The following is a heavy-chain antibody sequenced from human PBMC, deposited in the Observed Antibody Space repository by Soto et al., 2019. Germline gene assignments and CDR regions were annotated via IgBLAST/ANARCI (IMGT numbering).Heavy chain of an antibody. CDR3: ARGGGRNYDILTCYKNYYYYYGMDV. D-gene: IGHD3-9*01. CDR1: GFTFSSYS. CDR2: ISSSSSYI. J-gene: IGHJ6*02. Sequence: EVQLVESGGGLVKPGGSLRLSCAASGFTFSSYSMNWVRQAPGKGLEWVSSISSSSSYIYYADSVKGRFTISRDNAKNSLYLQMNSLRAEDTAVYYCARGGGRNYDILTCYKNYYYYYGMDVWGQGTTVTVSS. V-gene: IGHV3-21*01.